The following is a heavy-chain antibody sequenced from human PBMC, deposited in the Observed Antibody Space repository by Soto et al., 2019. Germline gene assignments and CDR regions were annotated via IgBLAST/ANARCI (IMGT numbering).Heavy chain of an antibody. Sequence: SVKVSCKASEYTFTSYAMHWVRQAPGQSLEWMGWINAGNGNTKYSQKFQGRVTITRDTSASTAYMELSSLRSEDTAVYYCAREPQGLHYFHYCGLGTLVTVSA. V-gene: IGHV1-3*01. CDR1: EYTFTSYA. CDR3: AREPQGLHYFHY. J-gene: IGHJ4*01. CDR2: INAGNGNT.